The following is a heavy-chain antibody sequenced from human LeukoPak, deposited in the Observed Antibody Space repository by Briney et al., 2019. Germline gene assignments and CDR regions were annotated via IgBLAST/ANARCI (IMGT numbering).Heavy chain of an antibody. V-gene: IGHV3-9*01. CDR1: GFTFDDYA. CDR3: ASGGAYCGGDCYL. CDR2: ISWNSGNI. Sequence: GGSLRLSCAASGFTFDDYAMHWVRQAPGKGLEWVSGISWNSGNIGYADSVKGRFTISRDNAKNSLYLQMNSLRAEDTAVYYCASGGAYCGGDCYLWGQGTLVTVSS. D-gene: IGHD2-21*02. J-gene: IGHJ4*02.